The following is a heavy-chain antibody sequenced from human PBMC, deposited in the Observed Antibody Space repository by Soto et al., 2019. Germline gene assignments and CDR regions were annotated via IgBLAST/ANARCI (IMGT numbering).Heavy chain of an antibody. V-gene: IGHV4-34*01. D-gene: IGHD4-17*01. CDR2: INHSGST. CDR3: ALRSTTVTRDY. CDR1: GGYFSGYY. J-gene: IGHJ4*02. Sequence: SETLSLTCAVYGGYFSGYYWSWIRQPPGKGLEWIGEINHSGSTNYNPSLKSRVTISVDTSKNQFSLKLSSVTAADTAVYYCALRSTTVTRDYWGQGTLVTVSS.